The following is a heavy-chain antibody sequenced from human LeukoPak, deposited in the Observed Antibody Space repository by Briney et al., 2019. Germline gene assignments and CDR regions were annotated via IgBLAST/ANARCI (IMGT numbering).Heavy chain of an antibody. J-gene: IGHJ3*02. Sequence: SETLLLTCSASCGSISSYYWRWLRQPAGKRLEWFGYIYYSGSTNYNPSLKSRVTISVDTSKNQFSLKLSSVTAADTAVYYCARGSLLRYFDWSYDAFDIWGQGTMVTVSS. CDR3: ARGSLLRYFDWSYDAFDI. V-gene: IGHV4-59*01. CDR1: CGSISSYY. D-gene: IGHD3-9*01. CDR2: IYYSGST.